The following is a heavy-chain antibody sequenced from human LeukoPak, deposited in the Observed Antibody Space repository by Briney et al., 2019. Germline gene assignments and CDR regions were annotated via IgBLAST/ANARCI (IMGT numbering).Heavy chain of an antibody. D-gene: IGHD4-17*01. V-gene: IGHV4-39*07. Sequence: PSETLSLTCTVSGGFISSSSYYWGWIRQPPGKGLEWIGSIYYSGSTYYNPSLKSRVTISVDQSKNQFSLKLSFVTAADTAVYYCARGDAVTTGEFDYWGQGALVTVSS. CDR3: ARGDAVTTGEFDY. CDR1: GGFISSSSYY. J-gene: IGHJ4*02. CDR2: IYYSGST.